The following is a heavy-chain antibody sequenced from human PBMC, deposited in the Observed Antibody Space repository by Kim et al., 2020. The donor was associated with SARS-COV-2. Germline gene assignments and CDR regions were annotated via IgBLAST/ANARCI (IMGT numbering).Heavy chain of an antibody. V-gene: IGHV3-15*01. CDR3: TTVCDYYGSEGDAFDI. D-gene: IGHD3-10*01. Sequence: PGKGRLTISRDDSKNTLYLQMNSLKTEDTAVYYCTTVCDYYGSEGDAFDIWGQGTMVTVSS. J-gene: IGHJ3*02.